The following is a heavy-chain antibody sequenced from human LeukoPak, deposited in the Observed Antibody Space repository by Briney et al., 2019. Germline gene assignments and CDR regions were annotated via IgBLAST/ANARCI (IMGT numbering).Heavy chain of an antibody. V-gene: IGHV4-59*12. D-gene: IGHD1-7*01. J-gene: IGHJ6*02. CDR2: IYYSGST. CDR1: GGSISSYY. CDR3: ARDGVVGYNWNYVPNYGMDV. Sequence: SETLSLTCTVSGGSISSYYWSWIRQPPGKGLEWIGYIYYSGSTNYNPSLKSRVTISVDTSKNQFSLKLSSVTAADTAVYYCARDGVVGYNWNYVPNYGMDVWGQGTTVTVSS.